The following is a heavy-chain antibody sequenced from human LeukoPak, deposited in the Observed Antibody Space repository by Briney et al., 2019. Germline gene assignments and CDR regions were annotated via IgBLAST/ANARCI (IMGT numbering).Heavy chain of an antibody. CDR3: GRVSPFDF. CDR2: ISPSSGSI. Sequence: GGSLRLSCAASGFTFSSYTMNWVRQAPGKGLEWVSSISPSSGSIYYADSVRGRFTISRDNAKNSLYLQMNSLRVDDTAFYYCGRVSPFDFWGQGILVTVSS. V-gene: IGHV3-21*01. J-gene: IGHJ4*02. CDR1: GFTFSSYT.